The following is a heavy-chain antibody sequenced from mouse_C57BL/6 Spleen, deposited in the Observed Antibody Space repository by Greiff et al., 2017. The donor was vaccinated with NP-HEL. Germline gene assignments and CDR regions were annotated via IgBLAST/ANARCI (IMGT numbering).Heavy chain of an antibody. Sequence: EVQLVESEGGLVQPGSSMKLSCTASGFTFSDYYMAWVRQVPEKGLEWVANINYDGSSTYYLDSLKSRFIISRDNAKNILYLQMSSLKSEDTATYYCARDARTGTFDYWGQGTTLTVSS. CDR2: INYDGSST. CDR1: GFTFSDYY. D-gene: IGHD4-1*01. J-gene: IGHJ2*01. CDR3: ARDARTGTFDY. V-gene: IGHV5-16*01.